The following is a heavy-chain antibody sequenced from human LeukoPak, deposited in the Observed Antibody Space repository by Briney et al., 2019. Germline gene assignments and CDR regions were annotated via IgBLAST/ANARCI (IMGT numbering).Heavy chain of an antibody. Sequence: PSETLSLTCTVSGGSISSYYWSWIRQPPGKGLGWIGYIYYSGSTNYNPSLKSRVTISVDTSKNQFSLKLSSVTAADTAVYYCAREGGEYSSSSPAFDIWGQGTMVTVSS. CDR1: GGSISSYY. CDR3: AREGGEYSSSSPAFDI. V-gene: IGHV4-59*01. J-gene: IGHJ3*02. CDR2: IYYSGST. D-gene: IGHD6-6*01.